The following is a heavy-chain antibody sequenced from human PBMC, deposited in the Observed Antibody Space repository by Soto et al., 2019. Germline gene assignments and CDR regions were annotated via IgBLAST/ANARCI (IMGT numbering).Heavy chain of an antibody. Sequence: PSETLSLTCAVYGGSFSDYSWTWIRQPPGKGLEWIGEINDSGSTNYTPSLERRVTISRDTSKNRFSLKLSSVTAADTAVYYCARGSHKPHSYARSGFYHYVDYWGQGSLVTVSS. J-gene: IGHJ4*02. D-gene: IGHD3-22*01. CDR2: INDSGST. CDR1: GGSFSDYS. V-gene: IGHV4-34*01. CDR3: ARGSHKPHSYARSGFYHYVDY.